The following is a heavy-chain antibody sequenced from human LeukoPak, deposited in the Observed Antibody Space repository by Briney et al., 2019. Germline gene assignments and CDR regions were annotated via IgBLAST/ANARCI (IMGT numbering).Heavy chain of an antibody. D-gene: IGHD3-3*01. CDR3: ARYPIYDFWSGYQILLDY. V-gene: IGHV3-21*01. CDR2: IRGISTYI. Sequence: GGSLRLSCATSGFTFDKYFIHWVRQAPGKGLDWVSSIRGISTYIDYADPVKGRFTISRDNAKNSLYLQMNSLRAEDTAVYYCARYPIYDFWSGYQILLDYWGQGTLVTVSS. CDR1: GFTFDKYF. J-gene: IGHJ4*02.